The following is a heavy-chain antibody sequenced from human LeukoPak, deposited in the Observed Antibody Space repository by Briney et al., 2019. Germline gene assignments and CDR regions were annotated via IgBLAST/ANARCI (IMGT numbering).Heavy chain of an antibody. Sequence: GRSLRLSCAASGLTFDDYAMHWVRQAPGKGLEWVSGISWNSGSIGYADSVKGRFTISRDNAKNSLYLQMNSLRAEDTAVYYCARGWDSSGQIPFFYWGQGTLVTVSS. CDR2: ISWNSGSI. D-gene: IGHD3-22*01. V-gene: IGHV3-9*01. CDR3: ARGWDSSGQIPFFY. CDR1: GLTFDDYA. J-gene: IGHJ4*02.